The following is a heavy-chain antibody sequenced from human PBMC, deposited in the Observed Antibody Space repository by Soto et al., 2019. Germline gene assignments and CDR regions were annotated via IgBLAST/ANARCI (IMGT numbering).Heavy chain of an antibody. J-gene: IGHJ4*01. CDR2: VYHGGST. CDR1: GGSVSSDDYY. V-gene: IGHV4-30-4*02. CDR3: ARVPGSIAYFGSRVYDY. D-gene: IGHD2-15*01. Sequence: SETLSLTCTVSGGSVSSDDYYWSWIRQPPGKGLEWIGYVYHGGSTYYSPSLQSRVSMSIDTSKNQFSLNLTSVTAADTAVYYCARVPGSIAYFGSRVYDYWGHGTLVT.